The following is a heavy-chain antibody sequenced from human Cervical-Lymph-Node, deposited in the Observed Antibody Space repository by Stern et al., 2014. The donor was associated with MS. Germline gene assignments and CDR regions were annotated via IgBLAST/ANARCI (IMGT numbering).Heavy chain of an antibody. CDR2: IYHSGST. V-gene: IGHV4-38-2*02. Sequence: QVQLQASGPGLVKPSETLSLTCTVSGYSISGGYYWGWVRQPPGKGLEWIGNIYHSGSTYYSPSHKSRFTISLDTSKNQFSLKLNSVTAADTAVYYCARGEWLRTFDAFDIWGQGTMVTVSS. CDR1: GYSISGGYY. CDR3: ARGEWLRTFDAFDI. D-gene: IGHD5-12*01. J-gene: IGHJ3*02.